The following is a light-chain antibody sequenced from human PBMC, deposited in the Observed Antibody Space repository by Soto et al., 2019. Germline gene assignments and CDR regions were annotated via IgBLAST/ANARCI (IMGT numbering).Light chain of an antibody. CDR3: TQALQTPLT. CDR1: QTLLYRNGNNY. CDR2: LAS. Sequence: DIVMTQSPLSLPVTPGEPASISCRSSQTLLYRNGNNYLDWYLQKPGQSPQLLIYLASNRASGGPDRSSGSGLGTDITQKISREEAEHVGIYYCTQALQTPLTFGGSTKVEIK. V-gene: IGKV2-28*01. J-gene: IGKJ4*01.